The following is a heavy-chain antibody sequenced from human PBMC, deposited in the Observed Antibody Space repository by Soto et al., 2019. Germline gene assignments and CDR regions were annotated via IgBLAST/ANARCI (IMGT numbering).Heavy chain of an antibody. D-gene: IGHD2-8*01. J-gene: IGHJ6*02. CDR2: ISAYNGNT. Sequence: ASVKVSCKASGYTFTSYGISWVRQAPGQGLEWMGWISAYNGNTNYAQKLQGRVTMTTDTSTRTAYMELRSLRFDDTAVYYCERVMTLTKGYYYGMDVWGQGTLVTVS. CDR3: ERVMTLTKGYYYGMDV. V-gene: IGHV1-18*01. CDR1: GYTFTSYG.